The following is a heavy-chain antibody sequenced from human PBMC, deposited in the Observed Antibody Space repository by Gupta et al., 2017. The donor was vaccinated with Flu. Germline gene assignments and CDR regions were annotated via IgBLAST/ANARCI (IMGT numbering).Heavy chain of an antibody. CDR2: IDHSGGT. D-gene: IGHD4-11*01. CDR3: TRLGGFTVGYNWFDP. CDR1: NASLSGSY. V-gene: IGHV4-34*01. Sequence: QVQLQQCVAGLLKPSETLSLTCAVYNASLSGSYWSWIRQPPGKGPEWIGEIDHSGGTNYNPSLKSRVTMSVDTSKNQFSLNLYSVTAADTAIYYCTRLGGFTVGYNWFDPWGQGTLVTVSS. J-gene: IGHJ5*02.